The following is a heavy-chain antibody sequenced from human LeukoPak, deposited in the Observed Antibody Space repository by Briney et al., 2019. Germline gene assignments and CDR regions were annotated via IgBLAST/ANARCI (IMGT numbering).Heavy chain of an antibody. CDR3: ARDQRYCSGGSCYPGAFDI. CDR2: IYSGGST. D-gene: IGHD2-15*01. Sequence: GGSLRLSCAASGFTVSSNYMSWVRQAPGKGLEWVSVIYSGGSTYYADSVKGRFTISRDNSKNTLYLQMNSLRAEDTAVYYCARDQRYCSGGSCYPGAFDIWGQGTMVTVSS. J-gene: IGHJ3*02. CDR1: GFTVSSNY. V-gene: IGHV3-53*01.